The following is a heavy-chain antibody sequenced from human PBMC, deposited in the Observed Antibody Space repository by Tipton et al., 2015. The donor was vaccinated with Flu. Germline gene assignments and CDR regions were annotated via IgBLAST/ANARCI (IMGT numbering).Heavy chain of an antibody. CDR1: GCTFSSYA. J-gene: IGHJ4*02. D-gene: IGHD3-22*01. Sequence: SLRLSCAASGCTFSSYAMHWVRQAPGKGLEYVSAISSNGGSTYYVDSVKGRFTISRDNSKNTLYLQMGSLRAEDMAVYYCAREPSYDSSGYFDYWGQGTLVTVSS. CDR3: AREPSYDSSGYFDY. V-gene: IGHV3-64*02. CDR2: ISSNGGST.